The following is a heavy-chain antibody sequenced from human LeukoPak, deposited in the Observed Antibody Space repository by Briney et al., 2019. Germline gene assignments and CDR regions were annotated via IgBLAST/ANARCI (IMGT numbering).Heavy chain of an antibody. V-gene: IGHV4-34*01. Sequence: SETLSLTCAVYGGSFSGYYWSWIRKPPGKGLEWIGEINHSGSTNYNPSLKSRVTISVDTSKNQFSLKLSSVTAADTAVYYCARLGRVDYWGQGTLVTVSS. D-gene: IGHD5-24*01. CDR2: INHSGST. J-gene: IGHJ4*02. CDR1: GGSFSGYY. CDR3: ARLGRVDY.